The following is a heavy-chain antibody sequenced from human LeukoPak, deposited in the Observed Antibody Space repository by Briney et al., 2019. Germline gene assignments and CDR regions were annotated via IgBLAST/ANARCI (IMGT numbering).Heavy chain of an antibody. Sequence: SVKVSCKASGGTFSSYAISWVRQAPGQGLEWMGGIIPIFGTANYAQKFQGRVTITADESTSTAYMELSSLRSEDTAVYYCASESRGYDFWSGTTIYYYYGMDVWGQGTTVTVSS. J-gene: IGHJ6*02. CDR3: ASESRGYDFWSGTTIYYYYGMDV. CDR2: IIPIFGTA. V-gene: IGHV1-69*13. D-gene: IGHD3-3*01. CDR1: GGTFSSYA.